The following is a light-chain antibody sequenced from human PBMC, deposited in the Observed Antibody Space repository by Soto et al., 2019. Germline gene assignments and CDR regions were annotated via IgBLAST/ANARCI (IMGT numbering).Light chain of an antibody. V-gene: IGKV3-20*01. CDR3: QQYGNSAPIT. CDR1: QSVSSNY. J-gene: IGKJ5*01. Sequence: EIVLTQSPGTLYLSPGERATLSCRASQSVSSNYLAWYQQKPGQAPSLLIYGASSRATGIPDRFSGSGSGTDFTLTISSLEPEDFGMYFCQQYGNSAPITFGQGTRVEIE. CDR2: GAS.